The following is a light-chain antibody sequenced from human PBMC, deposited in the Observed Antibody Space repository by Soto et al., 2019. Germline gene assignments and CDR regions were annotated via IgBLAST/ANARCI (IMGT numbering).Light chain of an antibody. V-gene: IGLV1-40*01. CDR1: SSNIGAGYD. J-gene: IGLJ3*02. Sequence: QSALTQPHSVSGAPGQRVTISCTGSSSNIGAGYDVHWYQQLPGTAPKLLIYGNSNRPSGVPDRFSGSKSGTSASLAITGLQAEDEADYYCQSYDSSLSGWVFGGGTKLTVL. CDR2: GNS. CDR3: QSYDSSLSGWV.